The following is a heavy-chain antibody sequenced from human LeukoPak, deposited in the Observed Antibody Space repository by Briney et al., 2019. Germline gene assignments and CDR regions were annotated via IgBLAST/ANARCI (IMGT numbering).Heavy chain of an antibody. Sequence: SETLSLTCTVSGGSISSSSYYWGWIRQPPGKGLEWIGSIYYSGSTYYNPSLKSRVTISVDTSKNQFSLKLSSVTAADTAVYYCARASGIYDFWSGASYYYYYMDVWGKGTTVTVSS. CDR2: IYYSGST. CDR3: ARASGIYDFWSGASYYYYYMDV. J-gene: IGHJ6*03. CDR1: GGSISSSSYY. D-gene: IGHD3-3*01. V-gene: IGHV4-39*07.